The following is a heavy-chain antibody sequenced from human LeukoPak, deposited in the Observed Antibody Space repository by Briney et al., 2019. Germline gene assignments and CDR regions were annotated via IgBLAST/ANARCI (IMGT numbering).Heavy chain of an antibody. Sequence: GESLRISCKGSGYSFTSYWISWVRQMPGKGLEWVGRIDPSDSYSNYSPSFQGHVAISADKSISTAYLQWSSLKASDTAMYYCARYDISAYRDDYWGQGTLVTVYS. D-gene: IGHD3-22*01. CDR3: ARYDISAYRDDY. CDR1: GYSFTSYW. CDR2: IDPSDSYS. V-gene: IGHV5-10-1*01. J-gene: IGHJ4*02.